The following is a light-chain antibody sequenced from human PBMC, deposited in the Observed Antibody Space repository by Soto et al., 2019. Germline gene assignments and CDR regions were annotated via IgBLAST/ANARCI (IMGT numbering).Light chain of an antibody. CDR2: DLS. Sequence: QTVVTQEPSLTVSPGGTVTLTCGSSTGAVTSGHYPYWFQQKPGQAPRTRIYDLSNKHSWKPARFSGSLLGGKAALTLSGAKTQDEADYSCLLAYSGDREVFGGGTKLTVL. CDR3: LLAYSGDREV. J-gene: IGLJ2*01. V-gene: IGLV7-46*01. CDR1: TGAVTSGHY.